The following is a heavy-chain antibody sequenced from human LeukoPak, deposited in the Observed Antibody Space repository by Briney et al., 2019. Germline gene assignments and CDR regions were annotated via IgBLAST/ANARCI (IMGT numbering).Heavy chain of an antibody. CDR1: GFTFSDYY. CDR2: ISSSSSYI. J-gene: IGHJ5*02. Sequence: GGSLRLSCAASGFTFSDYYMSWIRQAPGKGLEWVSYISSSSSYINYADSVKGRFTISRDNAKNSLYLQMNSLRAEDTAVYYCARVNDFWSGYRHFDPWGQGTLVTVSS. D-gene: IGHD3-3*01. CDR3: ARVNDFWSGYRHFDP. V-gene: IGHV3-11*06.